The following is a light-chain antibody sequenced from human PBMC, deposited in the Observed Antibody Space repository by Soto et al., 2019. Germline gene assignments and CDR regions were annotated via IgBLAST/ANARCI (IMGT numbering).Light chain of an antibody. CDR1: QSIGSW. Sequence: DIQMTQSPSTLSASVGDRVTITCRASQSIGSWFAWYQQKPGKARKLLIYKASSLESGVPSRFSGSRSGTEFTLTISNLQPDDFATYYCQQYNSYPKTFGQGTKVEIK. CDR3: QQYNSYPKT. CDR2: KAS. V-gene: IGKV1-5*03. J-gene: IGKJ1*01.